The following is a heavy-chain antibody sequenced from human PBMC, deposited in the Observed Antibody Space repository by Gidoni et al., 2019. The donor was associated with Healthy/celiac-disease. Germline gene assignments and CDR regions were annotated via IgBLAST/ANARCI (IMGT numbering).Heavy chain of an antibody. CDR3: ARAARPGYFQH. Sequence: QVQLQQWGAGLLKPSETLSLTCAATGGSFSGYYWSWIRQPPGKGLEWIGEINHSGSNNYNPSLKSRVTISVDTSKNQFSLKLSSVTAADTAVYYCARAARPGYFQHWGQGTLVTVSS. CDR1: GGSFSGYY. D-gene: IGHD6-6*01. CDR2: INHSGSN. J-gene: IGHJ1*01. V-gene: IGHV4-34*01.